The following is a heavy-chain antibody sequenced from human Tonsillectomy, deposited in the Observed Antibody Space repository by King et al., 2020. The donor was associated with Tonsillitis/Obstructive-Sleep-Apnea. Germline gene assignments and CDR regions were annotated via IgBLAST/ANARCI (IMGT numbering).Heavy chain of an antibody. CDR2: ISYDGSNK. V-gene: IGHV3-30*10. CDR1: GFTFSNYA. CDR3: ARAGDYLDYSYYMDV. D-gene: IGHD4-17*01. J-gene: IGHJ6*03. Sequence: VQLVESGGGVVQPGRSLRLSCAASGFTFSNYAIHWVRQAPGKGLEWVAVISYDGSNKYYTDSVKGRFTISRDNSKNTLYLQMNSLRAEDTAVYYCARAGDYLDYSYYMDVWGKGTTVTVSS.